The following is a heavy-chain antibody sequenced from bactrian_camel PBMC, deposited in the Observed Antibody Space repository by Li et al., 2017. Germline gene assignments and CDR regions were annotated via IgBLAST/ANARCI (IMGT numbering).Heavy chain of an antibody. Sequence: EVQLVESGGGSVQAGGSLRLSCAASGFNYNRYCQAWFRQAPGKEREGLGAMDRYGPTSYADSVKGRFTISRDNAENTLYPQMHSLKSEDTALYYCATGHGLSTSDHRGQGTQVTVS. V-gene: IGHV3S42*01. J-gene: IGHJ4*01. CDR2: MDRYGPT. CDR3: ATGHGLSTSDH. D-gene: IGHD3*01. CDR1: GFNYNRYC.